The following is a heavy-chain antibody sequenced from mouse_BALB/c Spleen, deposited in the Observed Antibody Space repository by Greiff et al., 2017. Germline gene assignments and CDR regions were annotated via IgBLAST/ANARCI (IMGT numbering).Heavy chain of an antibody. CDR2: INPSTGYT. V-gene: IGHV1-7*01. D-gene: IGHD2-12*01. CDR3: ARDLRRGHYFDY. CDR1: GYTFTSYW. Sequence: QVQLKQSGAELAKPGASVKMSCKASGYTFTSYWMHWVKQRPGQGLEWIGYINPSTGYTEYNQKFKDKATLTADKSSSTAYMQLSSLTSEDSAVYYCARDLRRGHYFDYWGQGTTLTVSS. J-gene: IGHJ2*01.